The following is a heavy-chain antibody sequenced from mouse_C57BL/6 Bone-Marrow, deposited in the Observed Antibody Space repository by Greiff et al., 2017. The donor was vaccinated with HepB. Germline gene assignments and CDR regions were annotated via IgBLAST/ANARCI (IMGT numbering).Heavy chain of an antibody. Sequence: EVRLMESGGGLVKPGGSLKLSCAASGFTFSDYGMHWVRQAPEKGLEWVAYISSGSSTIYYADTVKGRFTISRDNAKNTLFLQMTSLRSEDTAMYYCARPYGNYHFDYWGQGTTLTVSS. J-gene: IGHJ2*01. CDR2: ISSGSSTI. CDR3: ARPYGNYHFDY. D-gene: IGHD2-1*01. V-gene: IGHV5-17*01. CDR1: GFTFSDYG.